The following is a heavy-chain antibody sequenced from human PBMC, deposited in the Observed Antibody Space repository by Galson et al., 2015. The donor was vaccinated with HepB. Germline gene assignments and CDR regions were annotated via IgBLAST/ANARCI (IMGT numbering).Heavy chain of an antibody. J-gene: IGHJ5*02. Sequence: PLRLSCAASGFTFSSYAMSWVRQAPGKGLEWVSTISGSDSSTYYADSVKGRFTISRDNSKNKLYLQMNSLRAEDTAVYYCAKDRLGGMTTVTTHWFDPWGQGTLVTVSS. CDR3: AKDRLGGMTTVTTHWFDP. CDR2: ISGSDSST. D-gene: IGHD4-11*01. V-gene: IGHV3-23*01. CDR1: GFTFSSYA.